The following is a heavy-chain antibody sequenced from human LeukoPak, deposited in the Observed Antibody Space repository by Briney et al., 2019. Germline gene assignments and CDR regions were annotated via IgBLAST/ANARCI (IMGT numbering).Heavy chain of an antibody. CDR3: AWGGYNGLDRGSYYFDY. CDR1: GGSISSGDYY. J-gene: IGHJ4*02. V-gene: IGHV4-30-4*01. Sequence: PSQTQSLTCTVSGGSISSGDYYWSWIRQPPGKGLEWIGYIYYSGSTYYNPSLKSRVTISVDTSKNQFSLKLSSVTAADTAVYYCAWGGYNGLDRGSYYFDYWGQGTLVTVSS. D-gene: IGHD5-24*01. CDR2: IYYSGST.